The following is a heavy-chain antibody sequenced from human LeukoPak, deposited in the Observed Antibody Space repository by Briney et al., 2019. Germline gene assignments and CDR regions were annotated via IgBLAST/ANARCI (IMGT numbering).Heavy chain of an antibody. V-gene: IGHV3-21*01. Sequence: GGSLRLSCAASGFTFSSYSMNWVRQAPGKGLEWVSSISSSSSYIYYADSVKGRFTISRDNAKNSLYLQMNSLRAEDTAVYYCARDAQSDYYGSGSYYNRWGQGTLVTVSS. J-gene: IGHJ5*02. CDR3: ARDAQSDYYGSGSYYNR. CDR1: GFTFSSYS. CDR2: ISSSSSYI. D-gene: IGHD3-10*01.